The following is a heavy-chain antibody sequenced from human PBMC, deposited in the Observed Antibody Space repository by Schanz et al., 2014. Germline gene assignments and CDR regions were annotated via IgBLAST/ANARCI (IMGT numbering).Heavy chain of an antibody. D-gene: IGHD2-21*01. J-gene: IGHJ3*02. Sequence: GPEVKKPGATVKVSCKASGYIFINSGISWVRQAPGQGLEWMGWISVYNHNKEYDQKFQGRVTMTTDTSTSTAYMALTDLRSDDTAVYYCARDLPYCDGGKCYSDGFDIWGQGTLVTISS. V-gene: IGHV1-18*01. CDR1: GYIFINSG. CDR2: ISVYNHNK. CDR3: ARDLPYCDGGKCYSDGFDI.